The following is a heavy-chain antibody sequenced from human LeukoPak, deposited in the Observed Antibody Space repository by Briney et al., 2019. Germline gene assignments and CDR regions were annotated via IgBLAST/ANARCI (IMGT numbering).Heavy chain of an antibody. CDR1: GYTFTGYY. CDR3: ARAGYGSGSYYPQYYYYYMDV. D-gene: IGHD3-10*01. Sequence: ASVKVSCKASGYTFTGYYMHWVRQAPGQGLEWMGWINPNSGGTNYAQKFQGRVTMTRDTSISTAYMELSSLRSEDTAVYYCARAGYGSGSYYPQYYYYYMDVWGKGTTVTISS. J-gene: IGHJ6*03. CDR2: INPNSGGT. V-gene: IGHV1-2*02.